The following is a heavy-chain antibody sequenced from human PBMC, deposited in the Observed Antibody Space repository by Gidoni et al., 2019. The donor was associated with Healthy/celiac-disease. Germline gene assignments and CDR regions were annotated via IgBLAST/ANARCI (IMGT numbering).Heavy chain of an antibody. CDR3: AKWGVGVYCGGDCYSDY. V-gene: IGHV3-23*01. CDR2: ISGSGGST. Sequence: EVQLLESGGGLVQPGGSLRLSCAASGFTFSRYAMSWVRQAPGKGLEWVSAISGSGGSTYDADSVKGRFTISRDKSKNTLYLQMNSLRAEDTAVYYCAKWGVGVYCGGDCYSDYWGQGTLDTVSS. CDR1: GFTFSRYA. D-gene: IGHD2-21*01. J-gene: IGHJ4*02.